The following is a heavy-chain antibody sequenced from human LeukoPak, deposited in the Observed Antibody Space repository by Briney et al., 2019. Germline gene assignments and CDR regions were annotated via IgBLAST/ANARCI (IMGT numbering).Heavy chain of an antibody. CDR2: IYTSGST. CDR1: GGSISSYY. Sequence: SETLSLTCTVSGGSISSYYWSRIRRPAGKGLEWIGLIYTSGSTNYNPSLKSRVTMSVDTSKNQFSLKLSSVTAADTAVYYCARDLTDYYGSGSNYYYYYMDVWGKGTTVTVSS. D-gene: IGHD3-10*01. V-gene: IGHV4-4*07. CDR3: ARDLTDYYGSGSNYYYYYMDV. J-gene: IGHJ6*03.